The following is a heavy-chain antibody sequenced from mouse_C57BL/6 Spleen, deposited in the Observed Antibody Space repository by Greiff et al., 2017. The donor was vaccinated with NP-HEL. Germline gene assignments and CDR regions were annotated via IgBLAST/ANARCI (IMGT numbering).Heavy chain of an antibody. CDR3: TSHYYGSSPFAY. V-gene: IGHV14-1*01. J-gene: IGHJ3*01. D-gene: IGHD1-1*01. CDR2: IDPEDGDT. CDR1: GFNIKDYY. Sequence: EVNVVESGAELVRPGASVKLSCTASGFNIKDYYMHWVKQRPEQGLEWIGRIDPEDGDTEYAPKFQGKATMTADTSSNTAYLQRSSLTSEDTAVYYCTSHYYGSSPFAYWGQGTLVTVSA.